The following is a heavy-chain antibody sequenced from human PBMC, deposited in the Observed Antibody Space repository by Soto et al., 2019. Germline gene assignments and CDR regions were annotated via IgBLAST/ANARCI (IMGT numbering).Heavy chain of an antibody. CDR2: VHSGST. Sequence: SETLSLTCTVSTGSITGYYWGWVRQPPGKGLEWIGCVHSGSTNYNPSLKSRVTISVDTSKNQFSLTLRSVTAADTAVYYCARDGPRRIAAPLWGKGTLVTVSS. CDR3: ARDGPRRIAAPL. J-gene: IGHJ4*02. D-gene: IGHD6-6*01. CDR1: TGSITGYY. V-gene: IGHV4-59*01.